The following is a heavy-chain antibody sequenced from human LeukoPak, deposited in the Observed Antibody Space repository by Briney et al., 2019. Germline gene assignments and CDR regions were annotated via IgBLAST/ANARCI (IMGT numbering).Heavy chain of an antibody. CDR3: ARGTHDY. J-gene: IGHJ4*02. Sequence: SETLSLTCAAYGGSFSGYYWSWIRQPPGKGLEWIGEINHSGSTNYNPSLKSRVTISVDTSKNQFSLKLSSVTAADTAVYYCARGTHDYWGQGTLVTVSS. CDR2: INHSGST. CDR1: GGSFSGYY. V-gene: IGHV4-34*01.